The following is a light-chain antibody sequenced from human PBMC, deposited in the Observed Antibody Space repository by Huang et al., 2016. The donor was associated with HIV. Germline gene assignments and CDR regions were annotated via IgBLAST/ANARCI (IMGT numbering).Light chain of an antibody. CDR3: QQRNNWPRT. CDR1: QSVSSY. V-gene: IGKV3-11*01. CDR2: DAF. J-gene: IGKJ1*01. Sequence: EIVLTQSPATLSLSPGERATLTCRASQSVSSYLAWFQQKRGQAPRLLIYDAFNRAPGIPDRFNGSGSGTDFALTISNVEPEDFAVYYCQQRNNWPRTFGQGTKVEI.